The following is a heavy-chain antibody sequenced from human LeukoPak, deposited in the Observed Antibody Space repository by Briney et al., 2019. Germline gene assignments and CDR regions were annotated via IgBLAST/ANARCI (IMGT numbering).Heavy chain of an antibody. D-gene: IGHD3-16*01. CDR3: ARDSVTWGFDY. CDR2: ISAYNGNT. V-gene: IGHV1-18*01. CDR1: DYTFTSYG. J-gene: IGHJ4*02. Sequence: ASVKVSCMASDYTFTSYGISWVRQAPGQGLEWMGWISAYNGNTNYAQKLQGRVTMTTDTSTSTAYMELRSLRSDDTAVYYCARDSVTWGFDYWGQGTLVTVSS.